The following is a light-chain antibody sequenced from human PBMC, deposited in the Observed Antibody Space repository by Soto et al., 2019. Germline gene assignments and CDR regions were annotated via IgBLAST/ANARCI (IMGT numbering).Light chain of an antibody. Sequence: IVMTQSPATLSVSPGERATLSCRASQSVGSNLAWYQQKPDQAPSLLIYGASTRATGIPARFSGSGSGTEFTLTISSLQSEVFAVYYCQQYNNWPPWTFGQGTKVEIK. V-gene: IGKV3-15*01. J-gene: IGKJ1*01. CDR3: QQYNNWPPWT. CDR2: GAS. CDR1: QSVGSN.